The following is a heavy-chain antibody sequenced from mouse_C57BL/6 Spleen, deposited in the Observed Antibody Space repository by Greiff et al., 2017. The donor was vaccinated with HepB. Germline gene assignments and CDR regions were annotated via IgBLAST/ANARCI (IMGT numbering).Heavy chain of an antibody. CDR2: ISDGGSYT. V-gene: IGHV5-4*01. CDR3: ARESSYDYFDY. D-gene: IGHD1-1*01. Sequence: EVMLVESGGGLVKPGGSLKLSCAASGFTFSSYAMSWVRQTPEKRLEWVATISDGGSYTYYPDNVKGRFTISRDNAKNNLYLQMSHLKSEDTAMYYCARESSYDYFDYWGQGTTLTVSS. J-gene: IGHJ2*01. CDR1: GFTFSSYA.